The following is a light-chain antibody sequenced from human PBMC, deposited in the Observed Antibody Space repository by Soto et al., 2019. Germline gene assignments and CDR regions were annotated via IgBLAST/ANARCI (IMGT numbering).Light chain of an antibody. CDR1: QSVSNY. V-gene: IGKV3-15*01. Sequence: EIVMTQSPATLSVSPGERATLSCRASQSVSNYLAWYQQKPGQAPRLLIYGASTRATGIPARFSGSGSGTEFTLTISSLQSEDFAVYYCQRYNNWPTWTFGQGTKVEIK. CDR3: QRYNNWPTWT. CDR2: GAS. J-gene: IGKJ1*01.